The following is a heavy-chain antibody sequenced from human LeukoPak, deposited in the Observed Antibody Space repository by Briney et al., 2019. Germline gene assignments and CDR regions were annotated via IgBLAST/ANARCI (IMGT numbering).Heavy chain of an antibody. D-gene: IGHD4-17*01. J-gene: IGHJ5*02. V-gene: IGHV4-34*01. Sequence: PSETLSLACAVYGGSFSGYYWSWIRQPPGKGLEWIGEINHSGSTNYNPSLKSRVTISVDTSKNQFSLKLSSVTAADTAVYYCARDAFYGDYGFDPWGQGTLVTVSS. CDR3: ARDAFYGDYGFDP. CDR1: GGSFSGYY. CDR2: INHSGST.